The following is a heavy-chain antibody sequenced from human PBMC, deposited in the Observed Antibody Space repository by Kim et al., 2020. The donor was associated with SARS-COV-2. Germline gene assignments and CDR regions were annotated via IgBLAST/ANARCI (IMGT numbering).Heavy chain of an antibody. Sequence: LKSRVTISVDTSKNQFSLKLSSVTAADTAVYYCAGRYCSGGSCYFSFDYWGQGTLVTVSS. D-gene: IGHD2-15*01. J-gene: IGHJ4*02. CDR3: AGRYCSGGSCYFSFDY. V-gene: IGHV4-34*01.